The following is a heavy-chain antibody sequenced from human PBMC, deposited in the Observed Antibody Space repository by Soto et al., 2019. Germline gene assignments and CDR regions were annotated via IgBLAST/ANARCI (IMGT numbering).Heavy chain of an antibody. Sequence: SETLSLTCTVSGGSITSSSYYWGWIRQPPGKGLEWIGSIYYSGSTYYNPSLKSRVTISVDTSKNQFSLKLSSVTAAGTAVYYCARDHVDGGDYFFDYWGQGTLVTVS. V-gene: IGHV4-39*07. D-gene: IGHD2-21*02. CDR3: ARDHVDGGDYFFDY. CDR1: GGSITSSSYY. CDR2: IYYSGST. J-gene: IGHJ4*02.